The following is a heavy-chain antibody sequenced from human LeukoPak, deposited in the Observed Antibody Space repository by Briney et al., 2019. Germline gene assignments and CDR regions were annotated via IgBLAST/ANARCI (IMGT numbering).Heavy chain of an antibody. V-gene: IGHV6-1*01. D-gene: IGHD2-21*01. J-gene: IGHJ4*02. CDR3: ARGYCSGNCCNFDY. CDR2: TYYRSKWYN. CDR1: GDSVSSNSDV. Sequence: SQTLSLTCAISGDSVSSNSDVWNWIRQSPSRGPEWLGRTYYRSKWYNDYAVSVKSRIIINPDTSKNQFSLQLNSVTPEDTAVYYCARGYCSGNCCNFDYWGQGTLVTVSS.